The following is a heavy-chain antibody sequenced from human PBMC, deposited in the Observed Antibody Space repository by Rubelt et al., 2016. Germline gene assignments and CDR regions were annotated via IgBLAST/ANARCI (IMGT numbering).Heavy chain of an antibody. Sequence: EVKKPGASVKVSCKASGYTFTSYSMHWVRQAPGQKLEWMGWINAGNGNTKYSQKFQGRVTITRDTSASTAYMELSSLTSEDTAVYYCARAPFLDDSQSYFYARDDWGQGTTVIVSS. CDR1: GYTFTSYS. CDR2: INAGNGNT. J-gene: IGHJ6*02. D-gene: IGHD4-11*01. CDR3: ARAPFLDDSQSYFYARDD. V-gene: IGHV1-3*01.